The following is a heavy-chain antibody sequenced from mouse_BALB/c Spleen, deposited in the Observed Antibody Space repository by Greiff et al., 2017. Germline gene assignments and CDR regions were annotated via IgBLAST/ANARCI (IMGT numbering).Heavy chain of an antibody. CDR1: GYTFTSYY. CDR3: TRGGSYYAMDY. J-gene: IGHJ4*01. CDR2: INPSNGGT. D-gene: IGHD1-1*02. Sequence: VQLQQSGAELVKPGASVKLSCKASGYTFTSYYMYWVKQRPGQGLEWIGEINPSNGGTNFNEKFKSKATLTVDKSSSTAYMQLSSLTSEDSAVYYCTRGGSYYAMDYWGQGTSVTVSS. V-gene: IGHV1S81*02.